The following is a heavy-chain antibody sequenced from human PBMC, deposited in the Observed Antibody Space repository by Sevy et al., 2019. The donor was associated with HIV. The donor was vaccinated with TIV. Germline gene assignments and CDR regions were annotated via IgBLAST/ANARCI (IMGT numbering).Heavy chain of an antibody. J-gene: IGHJ3*02. V-gene: IGHV3-23*01. CDR3: ARLALRYYYGSGSFVVDAFDI. Sequence: GGSLRLSCAASGFTFSSYAMSWVRQAPGKGLEWVSAISGSGGSTYYADSVKGRFTISRDNSKNTLYLQMNSLRAEDTAVYYCARLALRYYYGSGSFVVDAFDIWGQGTMVTVSS. CDR1: GFTFSSYA. D-gene: IGHD3-10*01. CDR2: ISGSGGST.